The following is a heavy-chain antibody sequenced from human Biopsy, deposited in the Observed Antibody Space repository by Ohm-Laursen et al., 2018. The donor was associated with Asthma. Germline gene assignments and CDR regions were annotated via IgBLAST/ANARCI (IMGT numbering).Heavy chain of an antibody. CDR1: GYNFISFA. CDR2: VNTGNGDT. Sequence: SVKVSCKASGYNFISFAIHWVRQAPGQRLEWMGWVNTGNGDTKYSQKFQGRVTITRDTSASTAYMELSSLRSEDTAVYYCARTYYDFLTGQVKDVFGVWGQGTVVTVSS. D-gene: IGHD3-9*01. CDR3: ARTYYDFLTGQVKDVFGV. J-gene: IGHJ3*01. V-gene: IGHV1-3*04.